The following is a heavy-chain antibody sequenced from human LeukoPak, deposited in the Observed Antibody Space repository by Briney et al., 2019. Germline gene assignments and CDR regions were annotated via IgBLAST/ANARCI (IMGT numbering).Heavy chain of an antibody. CDR3: AKSRYNYYGSGSTIDY. V-gene: IGHV3-23*01. CDR1: GFTFSSYA. CDR2: ISGSGGST. Sequence: GGSLRLSCAASGFTFSSYAMSWVRPAPGKGLEWVSAISGSGGSTYCADSVKGRFTISRDNSKNTLYLQMNSLRAEDTAVYYCAKSRYNYYGSGSTIDYWGQGTLVTVSS. D-gene: IGHD3-10*01. J-gene: IGHJ4*02.